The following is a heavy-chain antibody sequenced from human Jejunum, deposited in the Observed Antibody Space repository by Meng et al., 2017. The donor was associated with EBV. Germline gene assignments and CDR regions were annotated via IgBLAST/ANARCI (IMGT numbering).Heavy chain of an antibody. D-gene: IGHD1-14*01. Sequence: EWNNTGDWLKVPAKPFGNPFPGYALTGVRQVTGQGLEWMGWKNVLSGNKGYEQKFQGRITMTRDTSINTAYMELSSLRSDDTAVYYCARVGNPGAEYFQHWGQGTLVTVSS. J-gene: IGHJ1*01. V-gene: IGHV1-8*01. CDR1: GNPFPGYA. CDR3: ARVGNPGAEYFQH. CDR2: KNVLSGNK.